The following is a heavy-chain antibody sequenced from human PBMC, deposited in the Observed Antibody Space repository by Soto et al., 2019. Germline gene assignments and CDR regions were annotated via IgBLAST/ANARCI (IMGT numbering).Heavy chain of an antibody. CDR2: ISGSGGCT. CDR3: AKVTAARFIYYYYGMDV. CDR1: GFTFSSYA. J-gene: IGHJ6*02. V-gene: IGHV3-23*01. Sequence: EVQLLESGGGLVQPGGSLRLSCAASGFTFSSYAMSWVRQAPGKGLEWVSAISGSGGCTYYADSVKGRFTISRDNSKNTLYLQMNSLRAEHTAVYYCAKVTAARFIYYYYGMDVWGQGTTVTVSS. D-gene: IGHD6-6*01.